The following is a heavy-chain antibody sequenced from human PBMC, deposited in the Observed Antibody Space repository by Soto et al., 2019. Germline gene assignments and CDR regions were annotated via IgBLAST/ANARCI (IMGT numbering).Heavy chain of an antibody. D-gene: IGHD4-4*01. CDR1: GGSFSDFA. J-gene: IGHJ4*02. CDR3: ARGGIVAVPAALSSYDDYTNYRFDS. V-gene: IGHV1-69*01. Sequence: QVQLAQSGAEVRKPGSSVEVSCRASGGSFSDFAFSWVRQAPGQGLEWMGGTIPMFAATKYAQRFQGRITINADASTRTAYLALSSLTSDDSAAYYCARGGIVAVPAALSSYDDYTNYRFDSWGQGTLVSVSS. CDR2: TIPMFAAT.